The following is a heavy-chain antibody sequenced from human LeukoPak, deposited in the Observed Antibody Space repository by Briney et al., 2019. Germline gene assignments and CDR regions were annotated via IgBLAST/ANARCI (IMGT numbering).Heavy chain of an antibody. Sequence: PSETLSLTCTVSGGSISSYYWSWIRQPPGKGLEWIGYIYYSGSTNYNPSLKSRVTISVDTSKNQFSLKLSSVTAADTAVYYCANYYYDSSGYYYFDYWGQGTLVTVSS. D-gene: IGHD3-22*01. CDR3: ANYYYDSSGYYYFDY. CDR1: GGSISSYY. J-gene: IGHJ4*02. CDR2: IYYSGST. V-gene: IGHV4-59*01.